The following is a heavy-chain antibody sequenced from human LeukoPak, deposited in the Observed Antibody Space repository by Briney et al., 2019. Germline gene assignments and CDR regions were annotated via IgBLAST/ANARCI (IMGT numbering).Heavy chain of an antibody. CDR3: ARVATTTNPPQRPFDY. V-gene: IGHV4-38-2*01. CDR1: GYSINSGYC. Sequence: PSETLSLTCAVSGYSINSGYCWGWIRQPPGKGLEWIGSIYHSGSTYYNPSPKSRVTISVDTSKNQFSLKLSSVTAADTAVYYCARVATTTNPPQRPFDYWGQGTLVTVSS. CDR2: IYHSGST. D-gene: IGHD5-12*01. J-gene: IGHJ4*02.